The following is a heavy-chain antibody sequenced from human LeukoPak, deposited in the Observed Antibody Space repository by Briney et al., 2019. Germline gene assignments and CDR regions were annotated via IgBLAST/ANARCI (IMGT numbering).Heavy chain of an antibody. J-gene: IGHJ4*02. CDR3: AKLLLWFGEYSDY. V-gene: IGHV3-23*01. Sequence: GGSLRLSCAASGFTFSSYAMSWVRQAPGEGLEWVSAISGSGGSTYYADSVKGRFTISRDNSKNTLYLQMNSLRAEDTAVYYCAKLLLWFGEYSDYWGQGTLVTVSS. CDR2: ISGSGGST. CDR1: GFTFSSYA. D-gene: IGHD3-10*01.